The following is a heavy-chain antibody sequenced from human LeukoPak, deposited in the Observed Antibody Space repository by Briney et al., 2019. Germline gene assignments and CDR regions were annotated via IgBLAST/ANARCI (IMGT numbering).Heavy chain of an antibody. J-gene: IGHJ4*02. CDR2: LYHDGGT. V-gene: IGHV3-53*01. CDR1: GFSVSSNY. CDR3: ASSNGYSYGYTVY. D-gene: IGHD5-18*01. Sequence: GGSLRLSCAASGFSVSSNYMSWVRQAPGKGLEYVSVLYHDGGTYSADSVKGRFTISRDNAKNSLYLQMNSLRAEDTAVYYCASSNGYSYGYTVYWGQGTLVTVSS.